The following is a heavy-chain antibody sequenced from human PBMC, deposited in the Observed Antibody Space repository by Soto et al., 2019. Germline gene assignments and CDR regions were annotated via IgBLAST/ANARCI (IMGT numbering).Heavy chain of an antibody. Sequence: QVQLQESGPGLVKPSETLSLTCTVSGGSISTYYWSWIRQPPGKGLEWIGYIYYSGSTNYNPSLKSPATISVDTSENQFSLKLSSVTAADTAVYYCARGGWFGELWGQGALVTVSS. CDR3: ARGGWFGEL. V-gene: IGHV4-59*01. CDR1: GGSISTYY. CDR2: IYYSGST. D-gene: IGHD3-10*01. J-gene: IGHJ4*02.